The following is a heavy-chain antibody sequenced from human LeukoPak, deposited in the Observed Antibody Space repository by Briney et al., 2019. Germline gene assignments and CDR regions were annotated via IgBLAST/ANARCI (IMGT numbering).Heavy chain of an antibody. V-gene: IGHV3-23*01. CDR2: ISNIDDST. D-gene: IGHD7-27*01. CDR1: GFSFNNYG. CDR3: AKEDLGRTFDY. Sequence: GGSLRLSCVASGFSFNNYGMNWVRQAPGKGLEWVSSISNIDDSTKYADSVKGRFTISTGKSKNTLFLQMNSLRAEDTAVYYCAKEDLGRTFDYWGQGTLVTVSS. J-gene: IGHJ4*02.